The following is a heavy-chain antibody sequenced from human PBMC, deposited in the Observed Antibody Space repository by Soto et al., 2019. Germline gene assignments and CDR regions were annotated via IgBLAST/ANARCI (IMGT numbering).Heavy chain of an antibody. CDR1: GYTFTTYA. Sequence: ASVKVSCKASGYTFTTYAMHWVRQAPGQRLELMGWINVGNGNTKYSQKSQDRVTITRDTSASTVYMELSSLRSEDTAVYYCARGGSWSDFDYWGQGTPVTVSS. V-gene: IGHV1-3*01. CDR2: INVGNGNT. CDR3: ARGGSWSDFDY. D-gene: IGHD6-13*01. J-gene: IGHJ4*02.